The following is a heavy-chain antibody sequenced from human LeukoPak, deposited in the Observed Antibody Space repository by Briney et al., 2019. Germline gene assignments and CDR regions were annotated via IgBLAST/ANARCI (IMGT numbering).Heavy chain of an antibody. V-gene: IGHV3-21*01. D-gene: IGHD1-26*01. CDR3: ARGGGSYSYYFDY. CDR2: ISSSSSYI. J-gene: IGHJ4*02. CDR1: GFTFSSYS. Sequence: PGGSLRLSCAASGFTFSSYSMNWVRQAPGKGLEWVSSISSSSSYIYYADSVKGRFTISRDNAKNSLYLQMNSLRAEDTAVYYCARGGGSYSYYFDYWGQGTLVTVSS.